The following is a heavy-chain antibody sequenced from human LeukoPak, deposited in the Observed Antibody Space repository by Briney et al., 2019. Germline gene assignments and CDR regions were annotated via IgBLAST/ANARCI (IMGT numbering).Heavy chain of an antibody. Sequence: ASVKVSCKASGGTFGSYGFIWVRQAPGQGLKWMGWINPNIGATKYARKFQGRVTMTRDTSISTAYMELSRLRSDDTAVYYCARGQLTDDLDYWGQGTLVTVSS. D-gene: IGHD1-14*01. CDR2: INPNIGAT. J-gene: IGHJ4*02. V-gene: IGHV1-2*02. CDR3: ARGQLTDDLDY. CDR1: GGTFGSYG.